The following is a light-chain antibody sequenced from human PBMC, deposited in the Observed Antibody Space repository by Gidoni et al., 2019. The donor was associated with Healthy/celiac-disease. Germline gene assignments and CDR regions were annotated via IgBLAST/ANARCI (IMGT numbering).Light chain of an antibody. CDR1: SSNIGSNT. V-gene: IGLV1-44*01. CDR2: RNN. Sequence: QSVLTQPPSASGTPGQRVTISCSGSSSNIGSNTVNWYQQLPGTAPQLLIYRNNQRPSGVPGRFSGSKSCTSASRASSGLQSEDEADYYCAAWDDRLNGLWVFGGGTKLTVL. J-gene: IGLJ3*02. CDR3: AAWDDRLNGLWV.